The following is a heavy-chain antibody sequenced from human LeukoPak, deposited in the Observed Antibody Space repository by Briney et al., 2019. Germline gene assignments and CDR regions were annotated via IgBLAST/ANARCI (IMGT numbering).Heavy chain of an antibody. J-gene: IGHJ4*02. CDR3: ARGESYYDSSGYSVDFDY. CDR2: ISGSGGNT. D-gene: IGHD3-22*01. CDR1: GFTFSSYA. V-gene: IGHV3-23*01. Sequence: GGSLRLSCAASGFTFSSYAISWVRQAPGKGLEWVSAISGSGGNTYYADSVKGRFTISRDNSKNAVFLQMDSLRAEDTAVYYCARGESYYDSSGYSVDFDYWGQGTLVTVSS.